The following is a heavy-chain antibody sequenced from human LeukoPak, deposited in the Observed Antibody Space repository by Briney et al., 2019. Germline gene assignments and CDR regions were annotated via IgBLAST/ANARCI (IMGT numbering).Heavy chain of an antibody. V-gene: IGHV1-46*01. Sequence: ASVTVSCKASGYTFTSYYMHWVRQAPAQGLEWMGIINPSGGSTSYAQKFQGRVTMTRDTSTSTVYMELSSLRSEDTAVYYCASLTGEFDYWGQGTLVTVSS. CDR3: ASLTGEFDY. CDR2: INPSGGST. CDR1: GYTFTSYY. J-gene: IGHJ4*02. D-gene: IGHD7-27*01.